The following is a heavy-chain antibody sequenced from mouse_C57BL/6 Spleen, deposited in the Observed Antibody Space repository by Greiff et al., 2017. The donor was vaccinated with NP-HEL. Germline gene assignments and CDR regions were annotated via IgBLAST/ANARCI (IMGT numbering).Heavy chain of an antibody. CDR1: GFTFSDYY. V-gene: IGHV5-12*01. Sequence: EVQLVESGGGLVQPGGSLKLSCAASGFTFSDYYMYWVRQTPEKRLEWVAYISNGGGSTYYPDTVKGRFTISRDNAKNTLYLQLSRLKSEDTAMYYCARLYYGSSSAMDYWGQGTSVTVSS. J-gene: IGHJ4*01. CDR2: ISNGGGST. CDR3: ARLYYGSSSAMDY. D-gene: IGHD1-1*01.